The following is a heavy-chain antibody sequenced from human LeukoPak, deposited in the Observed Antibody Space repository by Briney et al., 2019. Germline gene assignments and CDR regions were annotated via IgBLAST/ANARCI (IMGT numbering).Heavy chain of an antibody. V-gene: IGHV3-48*04. CDR2: MSSSSSTI. D-gene: IGHD3-10*01. CDR3: ARSVWFGESPHYYFDY. Sequence: PGGSLRLSCAASGFTFSSYARSWVRQAPGKGLEWVSYMSSSSSTIYYADSVKGRFTTSRDNAKNSLYLQMNSLRAEDTAVYYCARSVWFGESPHYYFDYWGQGTLVTVSS. J-gene: IGHJ4*02. CDR1: GFTFSSYA.